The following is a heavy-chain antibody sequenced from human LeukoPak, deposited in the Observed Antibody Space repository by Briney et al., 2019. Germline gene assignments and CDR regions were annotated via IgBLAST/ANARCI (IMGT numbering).Heavy chain of an antibody. Sequence: PSETLSLTCAVYGGSFSGYYWSWIRQPPGKGLEWIGEINHSGRTNYNPSLKSRVTISVATSKNQFSLKLSSVTAADTAVYYCARAGDNSGYSDYWGQGTLVTVSS. V-gene: IGHV4-34*01. CDR3: ARAGDNSGYSDY. CDR1: GGSFSGYY. CDR2: INHSGRT. D-gene: IGHD3-22*01. J-gene: IGHJ4*02.